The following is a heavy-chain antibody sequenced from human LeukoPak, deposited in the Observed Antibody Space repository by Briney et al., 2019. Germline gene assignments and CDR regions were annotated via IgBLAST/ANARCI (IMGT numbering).Heavy chain of an antibody. CDR1: GESVSSNNAA. Sequence: PSQTLSLTCAISGESVSSNNAACAWIRHSPSRCLEWIGRTSSRSKWYNDNAVSVTNPIPINPDTSKNHLSPQLNSVTPDDTAVYYCAREYLGSYLIYWGQGTLVTVSS. CDR3: AREYLGSYLIY. V-gene: IGHV6-1*01. J-gene: IGHJ4*02. CDR2: TSSRSKWYN. D-gene: IGHD3-16*02.